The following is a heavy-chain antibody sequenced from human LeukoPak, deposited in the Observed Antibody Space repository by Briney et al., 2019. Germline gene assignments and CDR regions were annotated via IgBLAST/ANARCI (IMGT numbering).Heavy chain of an antibody. J-gene: IGHJ4*02. V-gene: IGHV3-33*08. Sequence: GGSLRLSCAASGFTFSRYYMHWVREAPDKGLEWVAVIWYDGSNKYYADSVKGRFTISRDNSKNTLYLQMNSLRAEDTAVYYCARDRYGSGTIDYWAREPWSPSPQ. CDR3: ARDRYGSGTIDY. CDR1: GFTFSRYY. CDR2: IWYDGSNK. D-gene: IGHD3-10*01.